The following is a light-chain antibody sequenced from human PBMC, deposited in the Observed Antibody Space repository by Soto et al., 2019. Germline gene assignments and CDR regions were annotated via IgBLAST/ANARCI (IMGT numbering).Light chain of an antibody. CDR3: QSYGSSLSVV. V-gene: IGLV1-40*01. CDR1: SSNIGAGYD. CDR2: GNS. J-gene: IGLJ2*01. Sequence: QLVLTQPPSVSGAPGQRVTISCTGSSSNIGAGYDVHWYQQLPGTAPKLLIYGNSNRPSGVPDRFSGSKSGTSASLAITGLQAEDEADYYCQSYGSSLSVVFGGGTKVTVL.